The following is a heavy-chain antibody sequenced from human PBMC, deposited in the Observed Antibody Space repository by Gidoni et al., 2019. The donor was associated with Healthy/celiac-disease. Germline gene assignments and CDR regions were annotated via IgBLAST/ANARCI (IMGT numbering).Heavy chain of an antibody. V-gene: IGHV3-48*01. J-gene: IGHJ5*02. CDR1: GFPFSPCS. CDR2: ISSSSSTI. CDR3: ARDPLPVWFGELDPSGWFDP. D-gene: IGHD3-10*01. Sequence: EVQLVESGGGLVQPGGSLRLSCAASGFPFSPCSRNGVRPATGKGLEWVSYISSSSSTIYYADSVKGRFTISRDNAKNSLYLQMNSLRAEDTAVYYCARDPLPVWFGELDPSGWFDPWGQGTLVTVSS.